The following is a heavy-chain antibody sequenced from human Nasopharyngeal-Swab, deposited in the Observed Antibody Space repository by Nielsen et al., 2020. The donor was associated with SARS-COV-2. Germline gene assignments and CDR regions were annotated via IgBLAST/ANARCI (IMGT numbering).Heavy chain of an antibody. CDR1: GYTFTGYY. V-gene: IGHV1-2*02. D-gene: IGHD2-21*02. CDR3: ARDRAPLTFYYFYGMDV. Sequence: ASVKVSCKASGYTFTGYYMHWVRQAPGQGLEWMGWINSNSGGTNYAQKFQGRVTMTRDTSISTAYMELCRLRSDDTAVYYCARDRAPLTFYYFYGMDVWGQGTTVTVSS. J-gene: IGHJ6*02. CDR2: INSNSGGT.